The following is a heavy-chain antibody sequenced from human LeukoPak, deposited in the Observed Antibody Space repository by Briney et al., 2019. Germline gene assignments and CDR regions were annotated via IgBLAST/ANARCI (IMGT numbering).Heavy chain of an antibody. CDR1: GFTFSDYW. J-gene: IGHJ4*02. CDR3: ARSWSGRYDY. CDR2: IKFDGSST. V-gene: IGHV3-74*01. D-gene: IGHD1-26*01. Sequence: PGGSLRLSCAASGFTFSDYWMHWVRHAPGKGLVWVSRIKFDGSSTDYADSVKGRFTISRDNARSTLYLQMNSLRVEDTAVYYCARSWSGRYDYWGQGTLVTVSS.